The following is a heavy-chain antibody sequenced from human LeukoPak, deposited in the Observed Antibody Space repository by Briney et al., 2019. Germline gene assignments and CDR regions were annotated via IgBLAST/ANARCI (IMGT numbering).Heavy chain of an antibody. CDR1: GYTFTSYG. CDR3: ARVTGVAATTNNWFDP. CDR2: ISAYNGNT. V-gene: IGHV1-18*01. Sequence: GASVKVSCKASGYTFTSYGISWVRQAPGQGLEWMGWISAYNGNTNHAQKLQGRVTMTTDTSTSTAYMELRSLRSDDTAVYYCARVTGVAATTNNWFDPWGQGTLVTVSS. D-gene: IGHD2-15*01. J-gene: IGHJ5*02.